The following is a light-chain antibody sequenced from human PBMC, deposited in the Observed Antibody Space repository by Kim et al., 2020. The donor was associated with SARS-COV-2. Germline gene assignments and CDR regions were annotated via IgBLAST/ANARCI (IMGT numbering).Light chain of an antibody. V-gene: IGKV1-39*01. CDR1: QTVGSH. CDR2: GAS. J-gene: IGKJ1*01. CDR3: QQTYSIPT. Sequence: DIQMTQSPLSLPASVGDTVTITCRASQTVGSHLNWFQHKPGKVPKLLIFGASNLQRGAPSRFSASGSGTDFTLTISSLQPEDFVTYYCQQTYSIPTFGPGTKVDIK.